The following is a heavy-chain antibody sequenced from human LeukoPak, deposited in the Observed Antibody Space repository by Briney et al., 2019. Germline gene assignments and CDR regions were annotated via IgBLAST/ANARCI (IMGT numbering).Heavy chain of an antibody. CDR2: ISSNGDIT. V-gene: IGHV3-64*01. D-gene: IGHD5-12*01. J-gene: IGHJ4*02. CDR3: LSSGDIGGDS. Sequence: PGGSLRLSCAASGFTFSTYSMHWVRQAPGKGLESISAISSNGDITYYANSVKGRFTISRDNAKNFVSLQMNSLRAEDTSVYYCLSSGDIGGDSWGQGTLVTVSS. CDR1: GFTFSTYS.